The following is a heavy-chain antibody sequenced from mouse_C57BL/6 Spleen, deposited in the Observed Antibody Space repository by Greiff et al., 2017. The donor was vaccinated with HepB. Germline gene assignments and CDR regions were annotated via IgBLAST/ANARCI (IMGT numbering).Heavy chain of an antibody. CDR1: GFTFSSYT. CDR2: ISGGGGNT. CDR3: ARHEGIYYGNWDAMDY. V-gene: IGHV5-9*01. J-gene: IGHJ4*01. D-gene: IGHD2-1*01. Sequence: EVQGVESGGGLVKPGGSLKLSCAASGFTFSSYTMSWVRQTPEKRLEWVATISGGGGNTYYPDSVKGRFTISRDNAKNTLYLQMSSLRSEDTALYYCARHEGIYYGNWDAMDYWGQGTSVTVSS.